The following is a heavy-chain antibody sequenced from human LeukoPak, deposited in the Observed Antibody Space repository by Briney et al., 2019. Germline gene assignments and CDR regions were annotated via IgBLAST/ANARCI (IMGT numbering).Heavy chain of an antibody. V-gene: IGHV4-34*01. Sequence: SETLSLTCAVYGGSFSGYYWSWIRQPPGKGLEWIGEINHSGSTNYNPSLKSRVTISVDTSKNQFSLKLSSVTAADTAVYYCASRQWRSPRYYYYYYMDVWGKGTTVTISS. CDR3: ASRQWRSPRYYYYYYMDV. J-gene: IGHJ6*03. CDR2: INHSGST. CDR1: GGSFSGYY. D-gene: IGHD6-19*01.